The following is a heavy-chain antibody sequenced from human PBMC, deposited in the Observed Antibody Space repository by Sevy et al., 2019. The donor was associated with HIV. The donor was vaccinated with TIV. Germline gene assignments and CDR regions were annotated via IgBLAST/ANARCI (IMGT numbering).Heavy chain of an antibody. CDR1: GFTVSDNY. CDR3: ARLSVYYYDDSGYYTTANAFDI. Sequence: GGSLRLSCAASGFTVSDNYMSWVRQAPGKGLEWVSVIYSGDSTYYADSVKGRFTISRDNSKNTLYLQMNSLGAGDTAVYYCARLSVYYYDDSGYYTTANAFDIWGQGTTVTVS. D-gene: IGHD3-22*01. CDR2: IYSGDST. V-gene: IGHV3-53*01. J-gene: IGHJ3*02.